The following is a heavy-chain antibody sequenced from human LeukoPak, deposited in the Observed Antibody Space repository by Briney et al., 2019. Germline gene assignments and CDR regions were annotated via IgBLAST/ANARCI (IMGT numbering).Heavy chain of an antibody. J-gene: IGHJ5*02. CDR3: ARAVVVVVAATVSNWFDP. CDR1: GGSISSSSYY. D-gene: IGHD2-15*01. V-gene: IGHV4-39*07. Sequence: SETLSLTCTVSGGSISSSSYYWGWIRQPPGKGLEWIGSIYYSGSTYYNPSLKSRVTISVDTSKNQFSLKLSSVTAAGTAVYYCARAVVVVVAATVSNWFDPWGQGTLVTVSS. CDR2: IYYSGST.